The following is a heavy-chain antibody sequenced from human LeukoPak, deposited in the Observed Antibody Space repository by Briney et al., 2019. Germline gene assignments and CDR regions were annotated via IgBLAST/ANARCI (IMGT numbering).Heavy chain of an antibody. CDR1: GG. V-gene: IGHV4-34*01. Sequence: SETLSLTCAVYGGGSANPQGRGGVEWGNQSCGSTNYNPFLKSRGTMSLDTSKNPFSLSLTSVTAADTAVYYCARDLRFGELSYDAFDIWGQGTMVTVSS. D-gene: IGHD3-10*01. CDR2: QSCGST. J-gene: IGHJ3*02. CDR3: ARDLRFGELSYDAFDI.